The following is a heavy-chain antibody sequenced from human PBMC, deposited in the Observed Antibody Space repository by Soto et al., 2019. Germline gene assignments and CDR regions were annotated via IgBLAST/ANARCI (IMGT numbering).Heavy chain of an antibody. D-gene: IGHD3-10*01. J-gene: IGHJ6*02. Sequence: GGSLRLSCAASGFTFSSYAMSWVRQAPGKGLEWVSAISGSGGSTYYADSVKGRFTISRDNSKNTLYLQMNSLRAEDTAVYYCAKGGSGSQGYYYGMDVWGQGTTVPVSS. CDR3: AKGGSGSQGYYYGMDV. V-gene: IGHV3-23*01. CDR2: ISGSGGST. CDR1: GFTFSSYA.